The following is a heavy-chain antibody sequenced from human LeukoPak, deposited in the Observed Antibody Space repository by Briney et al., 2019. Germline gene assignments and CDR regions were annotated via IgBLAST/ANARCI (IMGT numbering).Heavy chain of an antibody. V-gene: IGHV1-18*04. D-gene: IGHD3-16*02. CDR3: ARGYPGVFDI. J-gene: IGHJ3*02. CDR1: GYTFTSYY. CDR2: ITANNGNT. Sequence: PAASVKVSCKASGYTFTSYYMHWVRQAPGQGLEWVGWITANNGNTNYAQKLQGRVAMTTDTSTSTAYMELRSLRSDDTAVYYCARGYPGVFDIWGQGTMVTVSS.